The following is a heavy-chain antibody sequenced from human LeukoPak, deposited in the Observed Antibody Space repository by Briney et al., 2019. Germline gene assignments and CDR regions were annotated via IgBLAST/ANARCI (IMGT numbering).Heavy chain of an antibody. J-gene: IGHJ5*02. V-gene: IGHV4-34*01. D-gene: IGHD3-22*01. CDR1: GGSFSGYY. CDR2: INHSGST. CDR3: ARGILYYYDSSGYPSNWFDP. Sequence: SETLSLTCAVYGGSFSGYYWSWIRQPPGKGLERIGEINHSGSTNYNPSLKSRVTISVDTSKNQFSLKLSSVTAADTAVYYCARGILYYYDSSGYPSNWFDPWGQGTLVTVSS.